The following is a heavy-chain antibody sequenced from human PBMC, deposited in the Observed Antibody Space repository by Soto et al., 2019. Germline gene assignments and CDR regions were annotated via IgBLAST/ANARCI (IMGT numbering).Heavy chain of an antibody. D-gene: IGHD3-22*01. CDR2: ISSSSSTI. CDR3: ARTMTARTDDY. J-gene: IGHJ4*02. Sequence: GGSLRLSCAASGFTFSSYSMNWVRQAPGKGLEWVSYISSSSSTIYYADSVRGRFTISRDNAANSLYLQMNSLRAEDTAVYYCARTMTARTDDYWGQGTLVTVSS. V-gene: IGHV3-48*04. CDR1: GFTFSSYS.